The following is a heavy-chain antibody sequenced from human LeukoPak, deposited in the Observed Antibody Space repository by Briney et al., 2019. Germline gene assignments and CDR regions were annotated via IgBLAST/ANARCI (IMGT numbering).Heavy chain of an antibody. D-gene: IGHD6-13*01. CDR1: GYTLTDYY. V-gene: IGHV1-2*02. Sequence: GASVKVSCKASGYTLTDYYLRWVRQAPGQGLQWMGWINPNSGATHYAQNFQGRVTMTTDTSTSTAYMELRSLRSDDTAVYYCARDGGSWSDAFDIWGQGTMVTVSS. J-gene: IGHJ3*02. CDR2: INPNSGAT. CDR3: ARDGGSWSDAFDI.